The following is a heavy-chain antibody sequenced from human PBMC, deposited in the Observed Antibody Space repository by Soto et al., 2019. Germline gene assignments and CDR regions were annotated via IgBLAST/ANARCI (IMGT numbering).Heavy chain of an antibody. CDR2: IHTSGST. V-gene: IGHV4-4*07. CDR3: ARSGGSFNFDY. CDR1: GFTFSSYE. D-gene: IGHD1-26*01. Sequence: VQLVESGGGLVQPGGSLRLSCAASGFTFSSYEMNWVRQAPGKGLEWIGRIHTSGSTNYRPSLKSRVTMSMDTSKGQFSLNLSSVTAADTAVYHCARSGGSFNFDYWGQGTLVTVSS. J-gene: IGHJ4*02.